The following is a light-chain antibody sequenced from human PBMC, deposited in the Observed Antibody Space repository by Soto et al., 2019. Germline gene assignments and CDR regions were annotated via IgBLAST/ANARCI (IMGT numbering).Light chain of an antibody. Sequence: QSVLTQPPSTSGTPGQRVTISCSGSSSNLGSNSVNWFQQLPGRAPKPLIYSNNQRPSGVPDRFSASKSGTSASLAISGLQSEDEADYYCATWDYSLTGFVFGAGTKLTVL. CDR2: SNN. J-gene: IGLJ1*01. CDR3: ATWDYSLTGFV. V-gene: IGLV1-44*01. CDR1: SSNLGSNS.